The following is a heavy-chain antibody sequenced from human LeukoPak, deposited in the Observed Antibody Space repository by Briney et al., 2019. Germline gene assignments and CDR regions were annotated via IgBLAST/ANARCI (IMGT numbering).Heavy chain of an antibody. Sequence: PGGCLRLSCAASGFTFSSYEMNWVRQAPGRGLEWVSYISSSGNTIYYADSVKGRFTISRDNAKNSLYLQMNSLRAEDTAIYYCARPAYYDFWSGYSTYFDYWGQGTLVTVSS. D-gene: IGHD3-3*01. CDR1: GFTFSSYE. J-gene: IGHJ4*02. CDR3: ARPAYYDFWSGYSTYFDY. CDR2: ISSSGNTI. V-gene: IGHV3-48*03.